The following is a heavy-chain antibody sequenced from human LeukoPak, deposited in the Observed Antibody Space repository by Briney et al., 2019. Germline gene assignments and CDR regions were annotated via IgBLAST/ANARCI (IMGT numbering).Heavy chain of an antibody. V-gene: IGHV3-21*01. CDR1: GFTFSSYS. D-gene: IGHD4-17*01. Sequence: PGGSLRLSCAASGFTFSSYSMNWVRQAPGKGLEWVSSISSSSSYIYYADSVKGRFTISRDNAKNSLYLQMNSLRAEDTAAYYCARPYGDYDGRVDYWGQGTLVTVSS. CDR2: ISSSSSYI. J-gene: IGHJ4*02. CDR3: ARPYGDYDGRVDY.